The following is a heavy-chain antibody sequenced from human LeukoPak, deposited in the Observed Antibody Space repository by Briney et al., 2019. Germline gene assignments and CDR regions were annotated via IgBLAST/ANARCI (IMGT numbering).Heavy chain of an antibody. J-gene: IGHJ6*03. CDR2: INHSGST. CDR3: ATRSGYSSVYYYYYMDV. V-gene: IGHV4-34*01. D-gene: IGHD3-3*01. Sequence: PSETLSLTCAVSGGSFSGYYWSWIRQPPGKGLEWIGEINHSGSTNYNPSLKSRVTISVDTSKNQFSLKLSSVTAADTAVYYCATRSGYSSVYYYYYMDVWGKGTTVTVSS. CDR1: GGSFSGYY.